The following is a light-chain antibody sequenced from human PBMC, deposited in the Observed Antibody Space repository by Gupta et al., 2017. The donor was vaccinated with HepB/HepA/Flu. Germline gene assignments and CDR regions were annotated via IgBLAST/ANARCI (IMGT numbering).Light chain of an antibody. CDR3: QQGDKDPFT. J-gene: IGKJ3*01. CDR2: AAS. CDR1: PYIGKF. V-gene: IGKV1-39*01. Sequence: TQSPSTLSASVGDRVTITCRASPYIGKFLNWYPQKPGKAPNLLIYAASIMQSGVPSRFSGSGSGTDFTLTISSLQTEDFATYYCQQGDKDPFTCGHGTKVDIK.